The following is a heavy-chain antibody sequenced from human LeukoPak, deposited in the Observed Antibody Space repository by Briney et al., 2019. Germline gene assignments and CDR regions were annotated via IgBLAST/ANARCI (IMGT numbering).Heavy chain of an antibody. CDR3: ARSQGSGWYGEYFQH. J-gene: IGHJ1*01. V-gene: IGHV5-51*01. Sequence: ESLKISCKGSGYSFDNFWIAWVRQMPGKGLEWMGIIYPDDSDTRYSPSFQGQVTISVDKSINTAFLHWDDLKASDTAVYYCARSQGSGWYGEYFQHWGQGTLVTVSS. D-gene: IGHD6-19*01. CDR2: IYPDDSDT. CDR1: GYSFDNFW.